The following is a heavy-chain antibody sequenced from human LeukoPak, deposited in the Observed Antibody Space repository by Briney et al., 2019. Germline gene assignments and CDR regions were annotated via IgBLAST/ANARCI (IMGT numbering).Heavy chain of an antibody. Sequence: ASVKVSCKASGYTFTDYYLHWVRQAPGQGLEWMGWINPNSGGANFALNFQGRVTMTRATSISTAYMELSRLTSDDTAVYYCARGVGSSWSDPWGQGTLVTVSS. CDR1: GYTFTDYY. D-gene: IGHD6-13*01. CDR2: INPNSGGA. V-gene: IGHV1-2*02. CDR3: ARGVGSSWSDP. J-gene: IGHJ5*02.